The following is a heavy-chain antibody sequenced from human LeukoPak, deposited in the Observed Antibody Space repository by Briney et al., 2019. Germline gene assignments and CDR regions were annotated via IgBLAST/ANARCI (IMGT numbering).Heavy chain of an antibody. J-gene: IGHJ4*02. Sequence: PSETLSLTCTVSGGSISSYYWSWIRQPPGKGLEWIGYIYYSGSTNYNPSLKSRVTISVDTSKNQFSLKLSSVTAADTAVYYCAREGSDSWGQGTLVTVSS. V-gene: IGHV4-59*12. CDR3: AREGSDS. D-gene: IGHD2-15*01. CDR2: IYYSGST. CDR1: GGSISSYY.